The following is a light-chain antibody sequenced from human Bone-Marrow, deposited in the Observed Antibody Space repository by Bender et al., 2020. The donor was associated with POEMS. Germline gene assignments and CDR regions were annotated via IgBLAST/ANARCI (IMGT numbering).Light chain of an antibody. Sequence: QSALTQPASVSGSPGQSITISCAASSSDVGTYDIFSWYQQYPGKVPKLIIYENSDRPSGVSSRFSGSRSGDTASLTISGLQLDDEADYYCSSYATSGARVFGTGTKVTVL. V-gene: IGLV2-23*01. J-gene: IGLJ1*01. CDR1: SSDVGTYDI. CDR3: SSYATSGARV. CDR2: ENS.